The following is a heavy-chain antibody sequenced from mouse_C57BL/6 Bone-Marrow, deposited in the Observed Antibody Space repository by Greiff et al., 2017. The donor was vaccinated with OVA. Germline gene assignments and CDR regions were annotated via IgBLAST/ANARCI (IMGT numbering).Heavy chain of an antibody. CDR2: IHPNSGST. V-gene: IGHV1-64*01. D-gene: IGHD2-10*02. J-gene: IGHJ2*01. CDR1: GYTFTSYW. Sequence: QVQLKQPGAELVKPGASVKLSCKASGYTFTSYWMHWVKQRPGQGLEWIGMIHPNSGSTNYNEKFKSKATLPVDKSSSTAYMQLSSLTSEDSAVYYCARSSRYGKGDYWGQGTPLTVLS. CDR3: ARSSRYGKGDY.